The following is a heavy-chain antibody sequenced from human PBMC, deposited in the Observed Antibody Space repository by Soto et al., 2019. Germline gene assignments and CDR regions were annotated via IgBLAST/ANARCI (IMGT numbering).Heavy chain of an antibody. CDR1: GGSFSGYY. V-gene: IGHV4-34*01. CDR3: ARARDKNLGYCSGGSCYGPYDY. J-gene: IGHJ4*02. Sequence: PSETLSLTCAAYGGSFSGYYWSWIRQPPGKGLEWIGEINHSGSTNYNPSLKSRVTISVDTSKNQFSLKLSSVTAADTAVYYCARARDKNLGYCSGGSCYGPYDYWGQGTLVTVSS. D-gene: IGHD2-15*01. CDR2: INHSGST.